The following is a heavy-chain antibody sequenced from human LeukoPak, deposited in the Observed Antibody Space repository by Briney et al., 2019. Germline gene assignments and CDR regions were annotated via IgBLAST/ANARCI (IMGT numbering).Heavy chain of an antibody. CDR2: INSDGSST. J-gene: IGHJ4*02. V-gene: IGHV3-74*01. Sequence: GRSLRLSCAASGFTFSSYWMHWVRQAPGKGLVWVSRINSDGSSTSYADSVKGRFTISRDNAKNTLYLQMNSLRAEDTAVYYCASGLRYFDWLTDYFDYWGQGTLVTVSS. CDR3: ASGLRYFDWLTDYFDY. CDR1: GFTFSSYW. D-gene: IGHD3-9*01.